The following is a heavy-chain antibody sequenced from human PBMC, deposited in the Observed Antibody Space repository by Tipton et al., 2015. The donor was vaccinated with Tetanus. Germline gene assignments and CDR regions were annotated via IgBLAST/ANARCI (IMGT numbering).Heavy chain of an antibody. V-gene: IGHV1-8*01. CDR1: GYTFTSYG. J-gene: IGHJ6*02. CDR3: ASGSSIRHGLDV. D-gene: IGHD2-2*01. CDR2: LNPKSGSA. Sequence: LVQSGAEVREPGASVKVSCKASGYTFTSYGLNWVRQAAGRGFEWMGWLNPKSGSAAYAQKFQGRVTMTTNTSITTAYMELSSLRYEDTAVYYCASGSSIRHGLDVWGHGTTVTVSS.